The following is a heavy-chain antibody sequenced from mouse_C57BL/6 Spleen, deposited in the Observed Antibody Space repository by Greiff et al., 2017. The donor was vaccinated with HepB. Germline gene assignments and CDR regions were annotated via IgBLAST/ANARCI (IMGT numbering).Heavy chain of an antibody. CDR1: GYTFTSYG. J-gene: IGHJ2*01. Sequence: VHLVESGAELARPGASVKLSCKASGYTFTSYGISWVKQRTGQGLEWIGEIYPRSGNTYYNEKFKGKATLTADKSSSTAYMELRSLTSEDSAVYFCARYDYDANFDYWGQGTTLTVSS. CDR3: ARYDYDANFDY. D-gene: IGHD2-4*01. V-gene: IGHV1-81*01. CDR2: IYPRSGNT.